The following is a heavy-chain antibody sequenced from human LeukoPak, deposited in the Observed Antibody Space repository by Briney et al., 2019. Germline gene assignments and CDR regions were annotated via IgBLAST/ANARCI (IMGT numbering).Heavy chain of an antibody. CDR3: AGGFQSSGYGFDI. J-gene: IGHJ3*02. Sequence: SETLSLTCTVSGGSISTNYYWSWIRQHPGKGLEWIGYIHYTGSTYYNPSLKSRVTISVDTSTNQFSLRLSSVTAADTAVYYCAGGFQSSGYGFDIWGQGTMVTVSS. CDR2: IHYTGST. D-gene: IGHD6-19*01. CDR1: GGSISTNYY. V-gene: IGHV4-30-4*08.